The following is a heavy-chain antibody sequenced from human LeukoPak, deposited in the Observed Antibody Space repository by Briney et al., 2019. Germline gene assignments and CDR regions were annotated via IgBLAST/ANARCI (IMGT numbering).Heavy chain of an antibody. CDR3: AKDRSSSSWFDGYDI. CDR1: GFTFSSYA. J-gene: IGHJ3*02. D-gene: IGHD6-13*01. V-gene: IGHV3-23*01. Sequence: GGSLRLSCAVSGFTFSSYAMNWVRQAPGKGLEWVSGISGSGAGTYYADSVKGRFTISRDNSKNTLFLQMNSLRAEDTAVYYCAKDRSSSSWFDGYDIWGQGTMVTVSS. CDR2: ISGSGAGT.